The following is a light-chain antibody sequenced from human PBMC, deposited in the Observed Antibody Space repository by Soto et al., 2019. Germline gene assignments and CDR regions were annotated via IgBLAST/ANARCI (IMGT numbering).Light chain of an antibody. CDR1: QSVRNQ. V-gene: IGKV3-11*01. CDR3: QQHSNWTWT. Sequence: EIVLTQCPSTLPLSPGERATLSFRASQSVRNQLAWYQQKPGQVPRLLIYDSSNRATGIPGRCIGSGSATDYTLTISSLEPKDFEVWYDQQHSNWTWTCSQGTKVEIK. CDR2: DSS. J-gene: IGKJ1*01.